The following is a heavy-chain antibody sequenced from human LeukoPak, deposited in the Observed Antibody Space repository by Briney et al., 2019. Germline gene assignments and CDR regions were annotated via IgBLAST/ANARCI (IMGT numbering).Heavy chain of an antibody. D-gene: IGHD1-7*01. J-gene: IGHJ4*02. CDR3: ARASLTGTTRGYFDY. V-gene: IGHV4-34*01. Sequence: SETLSLTCAVYGGSFSGYYWSWIRQPPGKGLEWIGEINHSGSTNYNPSLKSRVTISVDTSKYQFSLKLSSVTAADTAVYYCARASLTGTTRGYFDYWGQGTLVTVSS. CDR1: GGSFSGYY. CDR2: INHSGST.